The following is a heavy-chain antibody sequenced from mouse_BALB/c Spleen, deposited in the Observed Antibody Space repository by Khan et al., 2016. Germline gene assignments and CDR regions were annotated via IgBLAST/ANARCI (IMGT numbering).Heavy chain of an antibody. CDR3: ASDLLGYAMDY. V-gene: IGHV1S135*01. D-gene: IGHD2-1*01. Sequence: VQLKQSGPELVKPGASVKVSCKASDYAFTSYNMYWVKQSHGKSLEWIGYIDPYNGGTNYNQKFKGKATLTVDKSSSTAFMHLNSLTSEDSAVYYCASDLLGYAMDYWGQGTSVTVSS. CDR2: IDPYNGGT. J-gene: IGHJ4*01. CDR1: DYAFTSYN.